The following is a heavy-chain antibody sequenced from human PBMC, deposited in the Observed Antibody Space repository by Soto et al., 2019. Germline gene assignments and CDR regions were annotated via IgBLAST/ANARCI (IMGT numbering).Heavy chain of an antibody. CDR1: GASITGTSY. Sequence: SETLSLTCTVSGASITGTSYWSWIWQPAGKGLEWIGRFSLSGTTNYNPSLRSRVTMSADVSKNQFSLRLTSATAADTALYYCARGMTPPGAPAWYYFDSWGQGTLVTVSS. CDR2: FSLSGTT. CDR3: ARGMTPPGAPAWYYFDS. V-gene: IGHV4-4*07. J-gene: IGHJ4*02. D-gene: IGHD2-8*02.